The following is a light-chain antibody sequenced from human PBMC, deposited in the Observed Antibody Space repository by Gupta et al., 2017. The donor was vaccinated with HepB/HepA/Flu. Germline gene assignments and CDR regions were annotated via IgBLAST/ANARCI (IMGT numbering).Light chain of an antibody. J-gene: IGKJ4*01. CDR2: GAS. V-gene: IGKV3-20*01. CDR1: QSINSGY. Sequence: DTVLSQPPGPLSLSPGERATLSCRASQSINSGYLTWYQHKPGQATRLLIYGASYRATGIPDRFSGSGSGTDFTLTISRLEPEDFTVYYCQHYGSSPPVTFGGGTRVEIK. CDR3: QHYGSSPPVT.